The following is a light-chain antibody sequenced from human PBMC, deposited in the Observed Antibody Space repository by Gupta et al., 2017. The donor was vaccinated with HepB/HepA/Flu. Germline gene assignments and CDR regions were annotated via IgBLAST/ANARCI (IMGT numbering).Light chain of an antibody. J-gene: IGKJ1*01. CDR2: LGS. Sequence: DIVMTQSPLSLPVTPGEPASISCRSSRSLLHSNGYNYLNWYLQKPGQSPQLLIYLGSNRASGVPDRFSGSGSGTDFTLKISRVEAEDVGSYYCTQALQTPWTFGQGTKVEIK. V-gene: IGKV2-28*01. CDR1: RSLLHSNGYNY. CDR3: TQALQTPWT.